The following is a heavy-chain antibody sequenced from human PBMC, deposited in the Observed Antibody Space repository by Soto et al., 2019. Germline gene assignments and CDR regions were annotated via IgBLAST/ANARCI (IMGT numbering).Heavy chain of an antibody. CDR3: ARDSPPRAS. Sequence: QVQLVQSGAEVKKPGASVKVSCKASGYTFTSFHISWVRQAPGQGLEWMGWIIAYNGNTNYAQNLQGRVTMTTDTSTSPAYMARRSLRPDDTSMYYCARDSPPRASWCQGTLVTVSS. D-gene: IGHD2-21*01. CDR1: GYTFTSFH. CDR2: IIAYNGNT. J-gene: IGHJ5*02. V-gene: IGHV1-18*01.